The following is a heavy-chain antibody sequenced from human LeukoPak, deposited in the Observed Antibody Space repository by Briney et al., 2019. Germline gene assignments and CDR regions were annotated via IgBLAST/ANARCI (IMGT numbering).Heavy chain of an antibody. Sequence: GASVNVSCKTSGYTFTSYAMNWVRQAPGQGLEWMGWINTNTGNPAYAQGFTGRFVFSLDTSVSTAYLQISSLKPEDTAVYYCARGLAGTYYYYYMDVWGKGTTITVSS. D-gene: IGHD6-19*01. V-gene: IGHV7-4-1*02. CDR1: GYTFTSYA. CDR3: ARGLAGTYYYYYMDV. J-gene: IGHJ6*03. CDR2: INTNTGNP.